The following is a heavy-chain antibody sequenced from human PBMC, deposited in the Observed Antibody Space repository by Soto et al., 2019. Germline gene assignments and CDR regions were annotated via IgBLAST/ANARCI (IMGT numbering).Heavy chain of an antibody. CDR3: AKDRRAGGNSAFYFDF. D-gene: IGHD3-16*01. V-gene: IGHV3-23*01. Sequence: GGSLRLSCAASGFKFSSYAMSWVRQAPGKGLEWVALISATGGGTYYADSVKGRFTISRDNSDNTLYLQVHSLRAEDTAVYYCAKDRRAGGNSAFYFDFWGQGAQVTVSS. J-gene: IGHJ5*01. CDR2: ISATGGGT. CDR1: GFKFSSYA.